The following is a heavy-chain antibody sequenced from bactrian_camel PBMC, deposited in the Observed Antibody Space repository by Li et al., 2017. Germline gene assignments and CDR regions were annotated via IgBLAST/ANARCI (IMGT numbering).Heavy chain of an antibody. J-gene: IGHJ4*01. Sequence: DVQLVESGGDSVQAGGSLRLSCALSGFTFSTYYITWVRQAPGKGLAWTSTIIADGGTTWFTDSVKGRFTSSRDNTENTVYLQLNGLTTEDTAMYYCAKPLGGSWSPYHSWGQGTQVTVS. CDR2: IIADGGTT. D-gene: IGHD2*01. V-gene: IGHV3S40*01. CDR3: AKPLGGSWSPYHS. CDR1: GFTFSTYY.